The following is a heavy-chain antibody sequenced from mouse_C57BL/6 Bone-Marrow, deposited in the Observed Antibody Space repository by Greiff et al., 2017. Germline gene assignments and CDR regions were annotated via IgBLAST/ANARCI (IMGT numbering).Heavy chain of an antibody. CDR1: GFSFTSYG. CDR3: ARAYYSNYVFDY. V-gene: IGHV2-2*01. J-gene: IGHJ2*01. D-gene: IGHD2-5*01. CDR2: IWSGGST. Sequence: VKLMESGPGLVQPSQSLSITCTVSGFSFTSYGVHWVRQSPGKGLEWLGVIWSGGSTDYNAAFISRLSISKDNSKCQVFFKMNSLQADDTARYYCARAYYSNYVFDYWGQGTTLTVSS.